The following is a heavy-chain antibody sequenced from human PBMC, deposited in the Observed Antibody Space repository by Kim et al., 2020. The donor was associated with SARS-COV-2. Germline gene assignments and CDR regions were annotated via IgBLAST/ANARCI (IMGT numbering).Heavy chain of an antibody. J-gene: IGHJ2*01. CDR1: GYTFTSYA. CDR2: INTNTGNP. CDR3: ARDDPWMLYYYDSSSPCWYFDL. D-gene: IGHD3-22*01. V-gene: IGHV7-4-1*02. Sequence: ASVKVSCKASGYTFTSYAMNWVRQAPGQGLEWMGWINTNTGNPTYAQGFTGRFVFSLDTSVSTAYLQISSLKAEDTAVYYCARDDPWMLYYYDSSSPCWYFDLWGRGTLVTVSS.